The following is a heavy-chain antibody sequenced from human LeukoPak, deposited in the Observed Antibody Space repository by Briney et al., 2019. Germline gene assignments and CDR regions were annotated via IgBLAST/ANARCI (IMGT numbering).Heavy chain of an antibody. CDR3: ARGEDYGDYFDY. V-gene: IGHV1-18*01. CDR2: ISAYNGNT. J-gene: IGHJ4*02. D-gene: IGHD4-17*01. Sequence: ASVNVSCKASGYTFTSYGINWVRQAPGQGLEWMGWISAYNGNTNYAQKLQGRVTMTTDTSTSTAYMELRSLRSDDTAVYYCARGEDYGDYFDYWGQGTLVTVSS. CDR1: GYTFTSYG.